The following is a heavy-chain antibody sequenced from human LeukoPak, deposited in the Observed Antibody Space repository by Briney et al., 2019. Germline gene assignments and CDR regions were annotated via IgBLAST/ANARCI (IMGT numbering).Heavy chain of an antibody. V-gene: IGHV3-9*01. J-gene: IGHJ4*02. CDR2: ISWNSGSI. Sequence: GRSLRLSCAASGFTFDDYAMHWVRQAPGKGLEWVSGISWNSGSIGYADSAKGRFTISRDNAKNSLYLQMNSLRAEDTALYYCAKDISSGWYFLDYWGQGTLVTVSS. CDR1: GFTFDDYA. D-gene: IGHD6-19*01. CDR3: AKDISSGWYFLDY.